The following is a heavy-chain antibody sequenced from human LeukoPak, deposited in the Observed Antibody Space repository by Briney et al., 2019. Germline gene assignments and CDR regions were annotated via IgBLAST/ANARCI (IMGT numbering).Heavy chain of an antibody. CDR3: PRVQAGRYAPMDV. V-gene: IGHV3-74*01. D-gene: IGHD2-8*01. CDR2: ISPEGSGT. J-gene: IGHJ6*01. Sequence: TGGSLRLSCAASGFTLSGYWMHWVRQAPAKGLVWVSRISPEGSGTTYADSVKGRFTISRDNAENTLYLQMNRRRDEAAAVYHCPRVQAGRYAPMDVCGRGTTATVSS. CDR1: GFTLSGYW.